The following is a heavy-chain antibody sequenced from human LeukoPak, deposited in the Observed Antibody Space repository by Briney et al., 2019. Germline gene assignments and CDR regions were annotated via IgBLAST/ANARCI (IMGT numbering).Heavy chain of an antibody. CDR2: ISTAGDT. CDR3: ARVAKERVGGVYYFDY. Sequence: GSLRLSCAASGFTFSDYDMHWVRQATGKGLEWVSAISTAGDTYYTGSVKGRFTISRENAKNSLYLQMNSLRAGDTAVYYCARVAKERVGGVYYFDYWGQGTLVTVSS. CDR1: GFTFSDYD. J-gene: IGHJ4*02. V-gene: IGHV3-13*01. D-gene: IGHD1-1*01.